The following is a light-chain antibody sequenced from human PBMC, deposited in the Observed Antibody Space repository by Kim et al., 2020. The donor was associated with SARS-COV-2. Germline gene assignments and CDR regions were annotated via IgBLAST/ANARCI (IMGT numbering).Light chain of an antibody. CDR2: AVS. J-gene: IGLJ1*01. CDR1: SSDVGGYNS. Sequence: GQSVTISCTGTSSDVGGYNSVSWFHQHPGKVPKLMIYAVSQRPSGVPDRFSGSKSGNTASLTVSGLQPEDEADYYCSSYADSNNFVFGTGTKVTVL. V-gene: IGLV2-8*01. CDR3: SSYADSNNFV.